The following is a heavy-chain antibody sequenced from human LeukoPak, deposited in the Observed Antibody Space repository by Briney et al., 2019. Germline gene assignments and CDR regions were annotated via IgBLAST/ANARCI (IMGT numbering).Heavy chain of an antibody. V-gene: IGHV1-18*01. CDR1: GYTFTSYG. Sequence: ASVKVSCKASGYTFTSYGISWVRQAPGQGLDGMVWISAYNGNTDYAQKLQGRVTMTTDTSTSTAYMELRSLRSDDTAVYYCARDPIITYYYDSSGYGDNWFDPWGQGTLVTVSS. J-gene: IGHJ5*02. CDR3: ARDPIITYYYDSSGYGDNWFDP. D-gene: IGHD3-22*01. CDR2: ISAYNGNT.